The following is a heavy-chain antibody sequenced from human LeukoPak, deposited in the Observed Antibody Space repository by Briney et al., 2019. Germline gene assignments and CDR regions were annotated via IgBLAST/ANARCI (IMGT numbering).Heavy chain of an antibody. CDR1: GFTFDDYA. CDR3: AKDNRYYDSSGYAFDI. CDR2: ISWNSGSI. J-gene: IGHJ3*02. Sequence: GGSLRLSCAASGFTFDDYAMHWVRQAPGKGLEWVSGISWNSGSIGYADSVKGRFTISRDNAKNSLYLQMNSLRAEDTALYYCAKDNRYYDSSGYAFDIWGQGTMVTVSS. D-gene: IGHD3-22*01. V-gene: IGHV3-9*01.